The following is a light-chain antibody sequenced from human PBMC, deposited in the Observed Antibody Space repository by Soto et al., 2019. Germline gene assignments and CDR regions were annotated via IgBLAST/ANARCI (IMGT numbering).Light chain of an antibody. V-gene: IGLV1-40*01. Sequence: QSVLTQPPSVSGAPGQRVTISCTGSSSNIGAGYDVHWYQHLPGTAPKLLIYGNNNRPSGVPDRVSGSKSGTSASLAITGLQAEDEADYYCQSYDTSLGAYVFGSGTKVTVL. CDR2: GNN. J-gene: IGLJ1*01. CDR1: SSNIGAGYD. CDR3: QSYDTSLGAYV.